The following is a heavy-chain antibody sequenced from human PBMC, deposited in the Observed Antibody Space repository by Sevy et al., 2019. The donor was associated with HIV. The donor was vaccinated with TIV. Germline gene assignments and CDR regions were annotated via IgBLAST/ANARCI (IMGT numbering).Heavy chain of an antibody. CDR1: GGSVSSGSYY. Sequence: SETLSLTCTVSGGSVSSGSYYWSRIRQPPGKGLEWIGYIYYSGSTNYNPSLKSRVTISVDTSKNQFSLKLSSVTAADTAVYYCARVSTSSWLVPYWGQGTLVTVSS. J-gene: IGHJ4*02. V-gene: IGHV4-61*01. CDR3: ARVSTSSWLVPY. CDR2: IYYSGST. D-gene: IGHD6-19*01.